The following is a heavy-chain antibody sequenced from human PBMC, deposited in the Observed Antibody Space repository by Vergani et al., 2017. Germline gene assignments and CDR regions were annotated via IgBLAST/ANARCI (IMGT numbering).Heavy chain of an antibody. D-gene: IGHD6-19*01. Sequence: QVQLVQSGAEVKQPGSSVKVSCKASGGTFSSYAISWVRQAPGQGGEWMGGIIPIFGTANYAQKFQGRVTITADESTGTAYMEMSSLRSEDTAVYYCATSNGHQQWLVGPLDYWGQGTLGTVSS. V-gene: IGHV1-69*01. CDR2: IIPIFGTA. CDR3: ATSNGHQQWLVGPLDY. CDR1: GGTFSSYA. J-gene: IGHJ4*02.